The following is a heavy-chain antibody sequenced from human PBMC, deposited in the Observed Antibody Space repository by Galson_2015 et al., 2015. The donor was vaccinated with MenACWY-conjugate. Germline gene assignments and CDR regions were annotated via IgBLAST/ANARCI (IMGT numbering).Heavy chain of an antibody. CDR2: IKEDGSDK. CDR1: GFTFSTYW. Sequence: SLRLSCAASGFTFSTYWMSWVRQAPGKGLEWVANIKEDGSDKYYVDSMRGRFTISRDNAKNSLYLQMNSLRAEDTSLYFCAKNLRNVAGLELWCRGTLVTVSS. D-gene: IGHD6-19*01. V-gene: IGHV3-7*01. J-gene: IGHJ2*01. CDR3: AKNLRNVAGLEL.